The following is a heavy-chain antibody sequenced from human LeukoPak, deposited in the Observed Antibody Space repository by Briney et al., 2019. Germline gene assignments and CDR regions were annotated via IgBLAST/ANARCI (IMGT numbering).Heavy chain of an antibody. CDR1: EFTFSSFD. Sequence: GGSLRLSCAASEFTFSSFDMSWVRQAPGKGLEWISYISGSGSAIYYADSVKGRFTISRDNARNSLSLQMSSLRAEDTAVYYCARSHGDSDFYDYWGRGTPVTVSS. CDR2: ISGSGSAI. J-gene: IGHJ4*02. CDR3: ARSHGDSDFYDY. V-gene: IGHV3-48*03. D-gene: IGHD4-17*01.